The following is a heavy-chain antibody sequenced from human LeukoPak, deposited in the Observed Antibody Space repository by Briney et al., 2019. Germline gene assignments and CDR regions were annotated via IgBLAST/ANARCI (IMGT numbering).Heavy chain of an antibody. CDR1: GYTLTELS. CDR2: FDPEDGET. V-gene: IGHV1-24*01. CDR3: ATDSGYSYGSFDY. Sequence: LWAPVKVSCKVSGYTLTELSMHWVRQAPGKGLEWMGGFDPEDGETIYAQKFQGRVTMTEDTSTDTAYMELSSLRSEDTAVYYCATDSGYSYGSFDYWGQGTLVTVSS. D-gene: IGHD5-18*01. J-gene: IGHJ4*02.